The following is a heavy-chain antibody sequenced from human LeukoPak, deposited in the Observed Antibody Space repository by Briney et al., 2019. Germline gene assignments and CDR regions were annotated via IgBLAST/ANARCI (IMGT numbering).Heavy chain of an antibody. Sequence: SETLSLTCTVSGDFIRSYYWSWIRQPPGKGLEWIGYIYYSGSTNYNPSLKSRVTISLDTSKNHFSLKLSSVTAADTAVYYCARGWVSYYFDYWGQGTLVTVSS. CDR3: ARGWVSYYFDY. J-gene: IGHJ4*02. CDR1: GDFIRSYY. D-gene: IGHD2-8*01. CDR2: IYYSGST. V-gene: IGHV4-59*12.